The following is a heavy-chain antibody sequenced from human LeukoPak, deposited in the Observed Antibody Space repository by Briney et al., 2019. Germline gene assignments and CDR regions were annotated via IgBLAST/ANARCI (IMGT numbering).Heavy chain of an antibody. J-gene: IGHJ6*03. D-gene: IGHD2-8*01. CDR3: ARDPAYDHYYYMDV. V-gene: IGHV1-2*02. Sequence: ASVKVSCKASGYTFTGYYMHWVRQAPGQGLEWMGWINPNSGGTNYAQKFQGRVTMTRDTPISTAYMELSRLRSDDTAVYYCARDPAYDHYYYMDVWGKGTTVTVSS. CDR2: INPNSGGT. CDR1: GYTFTGYY.